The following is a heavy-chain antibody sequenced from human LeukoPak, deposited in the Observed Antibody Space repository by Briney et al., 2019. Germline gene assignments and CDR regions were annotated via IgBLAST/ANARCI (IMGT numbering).Heavy chain of an antibody. Sequence: PSETLSLTCTVSSGSISSCDYYWGWIRQPPGKGLEWIGSGCYGGSTYYNPSLKSRVTISVDTSKNQFSLKLSSVTAADTAVYYCARLTDFWSGYYLDYWGQGTLVTVSS. CDR3: ARLTDFWSGYYLDY. CDR2: GCYGGST. V-gene: IGHV4-39*01. J-gene: IGHJ4*02. D-gene: IGHD3-3*01. CDR1: SGSISSCDYY.